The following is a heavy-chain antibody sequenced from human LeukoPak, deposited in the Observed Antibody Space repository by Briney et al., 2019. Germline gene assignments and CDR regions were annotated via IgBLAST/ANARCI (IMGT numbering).Heavy chain of an antibody. D-gene: IGHD1-14*01. CDR2: INWNGGST. CDR3: ARDPEPIMGSGRSWFDP. J-gene: IGHJ5*02. V-gene: IGHV3-20*04. CDR1: GFTFDDYG. Sequence: GGSLRLSCAASGFTFDDYGMSWVRQAPGKGLEWVSGINWNGGSTGYADSVKGRFTISRDNAKNSLYPQMNSLRAEDTALYYCARDPEPIMGSGRSWFDPWGQGTLVTVSS.